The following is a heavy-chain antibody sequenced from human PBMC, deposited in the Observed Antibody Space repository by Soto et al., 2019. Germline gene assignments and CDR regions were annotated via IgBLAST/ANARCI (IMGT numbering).Heavy chain of an antibody. J-gene: IGHJ6*03. V-gene: IGHV4-34*01. CDR3: ARVLLYSSFFGSNHYHYVVD. D-gene: IGHD6-6*01. CDR1: GGSFSGYY. CDR2: INHSGST. Sequence: SETLSLTCAVYGGSFSGYYWSWIRQPPGKGLEWIGEINHSGSTNYNPSLKSRVTISVDTSKNQFSLKLSSVTAADTAVYYCARVLLYSSFFGSNHYHYVVDWGKGTTVTVSS.